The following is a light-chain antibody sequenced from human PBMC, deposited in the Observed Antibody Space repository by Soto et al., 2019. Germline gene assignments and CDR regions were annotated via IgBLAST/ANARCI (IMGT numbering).Light chain of an antibody. V-gene: IGKV1-39*01. CDR1: QSISTF. CDR2: AAS. J-gene: IGKJ2*01. Sequence: DIQMTQSPSSLSASVGDRVTINCRASQSISTFLNWYQQKPGQAPKVLISAASTLQSGVPSRFSGRGSGTDFTLTIGSLQPEDFDTYYCQQSDSTPYTFGQGTTLETK. CDR3: QQSDSTPYT.